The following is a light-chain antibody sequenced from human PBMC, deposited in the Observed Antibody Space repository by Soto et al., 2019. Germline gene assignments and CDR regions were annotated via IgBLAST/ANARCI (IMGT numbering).Light chain of an antibody. V-gene: IGKV1-39*01. CDR3: HQSYSTLT. CDR1: QSISSY. J-gene: IGKJ3*01. CDR2: APS. Sequence: DIQMTQSPSSLSASVGDRVTITCRASQSISSYLNWYQQKPGKAPKLLIYAPSILQSGYQSRFSVSGSNTDLTIKMSSLPPYDFAPYSIHQSYSTLTSGPGTKVDIK.